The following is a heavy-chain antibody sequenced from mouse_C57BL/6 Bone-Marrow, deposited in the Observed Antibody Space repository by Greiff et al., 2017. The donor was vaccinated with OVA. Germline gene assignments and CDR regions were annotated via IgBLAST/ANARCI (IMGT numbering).Heavy chain of an antibody. Sequence: QVQLQQPGAELVKPGASVKLSCKASGYTFTSYWMHWVKQRPGQGLEWIGMIHPNSGSTNYNEKFKSKATLTVDKSSSTAYMQLSSLTSEDSAVDYCARDDGYSYYAMDYWGQGTSVTVSS. CDR1: GYTFTSYW. J-gene: IGHJ4*01. V-gene: IGHV1-64*01. D-gene: IGHD2-3*01. CDR3: ARDDGYSYYAMDY. CDR2: IHPNSGST.